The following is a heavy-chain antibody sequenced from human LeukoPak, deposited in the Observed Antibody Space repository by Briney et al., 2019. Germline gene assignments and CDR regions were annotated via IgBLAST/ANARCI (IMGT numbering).Heavy chain of an antibody. CDR3: AKDRSGGSYYYYYYMDV. CDR1: GFTFSSYG. D-gene: IGHD2-15*01. J-gene: IGHJ6*03. V-gene: IGHV3-30*02. Sequence: SGGSLRLSCAASGFTFSSYGMHWVRQAPGKGLEWVAFIRYDGCNKYYADSVKGRFTISRDNSKNTLYLQMNSLRAEDTAVYYCAKDRSGGSYYYYYYMDVWGKGTTVTVSS. CDR2: IRYDGCNK.